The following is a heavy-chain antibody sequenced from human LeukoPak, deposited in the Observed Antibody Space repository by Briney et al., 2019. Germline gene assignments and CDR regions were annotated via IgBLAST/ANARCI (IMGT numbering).Heavy chain of an antibody. CDR1: GVSMNSYY. V-gene: IGHV4-59*01. D-gene: IGHD6-19*01. CDR3: ATSGSSGWWDYYYGMDV. CDR2: IYYSGST. J-gene: IGHJ6*02. Sequence: SETLSLTCTASGVSMNSYYWTWIRQPPGKGLEWIGYIYYSGSTNYNPSLKSRVTISVDTSKNQFSLKLSSVTAADTAVYYCATSGSSGWWDYYYGMDVWGQGTTVTVSS.